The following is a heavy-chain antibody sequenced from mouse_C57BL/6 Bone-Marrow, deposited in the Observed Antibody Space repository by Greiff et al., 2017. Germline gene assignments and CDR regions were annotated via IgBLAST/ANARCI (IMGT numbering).Heavy chain of an antibody. D-gene: IGHD4-1*01. CDR1: GYTFTSYW. CDR2: IDPSDSYT. J-gene: IGHJ1*03. V-gene: IGHV1-59*01. Sequence: QVQLQQPGAELVRPGTSVKLSCKASGYTFTSYWMHWVKQRPGQGLEWIGVIDPSDSYTNYNQKFKGKATLTVDTSSSTAYMQLSSLTSEDSAVYYCSRGDLWDPSYWYFDVWGTGTTVTVSS. CDR3: SRGDLWDPSYWYFDV.